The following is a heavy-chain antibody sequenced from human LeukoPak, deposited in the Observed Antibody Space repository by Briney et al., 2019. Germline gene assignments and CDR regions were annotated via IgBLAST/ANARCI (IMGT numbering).Heavy chain of an antibody. J-gene: IGHJ3*02. D-gene: IGHD3-22*01. CDR2: INSDGSST. CDR3: ARETDYYDSSGYYYERDAFDI. Sequence: GGSLRLSCAASGFTFSSYWMHWVRQAPGKGLVWVSRINSDGSSTSYADSVKGRFTISRDNAKNTLYLQMNSLRAEDTAVYYCARETDYYDSSGYYYERDAFDIWGQGTMVTVSS. CDR1: GFTFSSYW. V-gene: IGHV3-74*01.